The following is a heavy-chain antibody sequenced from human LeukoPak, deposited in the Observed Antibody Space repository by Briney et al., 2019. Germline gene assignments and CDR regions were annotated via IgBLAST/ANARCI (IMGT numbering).Heavy chain of an antibody. CDR1: GFTFNNYA. J-gene: IGHJ1*01. Sequence: PGGSLSLSCTASGFTFNNYAMSWVRQAPRKGLEWVSASSASGDSPYYADSVKGRFTISRDNSKNTLDLQMNSLRVEDTAVYYCAKGVFGSGSYREYFEQWGQGTLVTVSS. D-gene: IGHD3-10*01. CDR3: AKGVFGSGSYREYFEQ. CDR2: SSASGDSP. V-gene: IGHV3-23*01.